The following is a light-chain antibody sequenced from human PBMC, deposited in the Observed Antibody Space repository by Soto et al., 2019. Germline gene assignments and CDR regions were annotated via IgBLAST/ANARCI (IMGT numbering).Light chain of an antibody. CDR2: GSG. CDR3: QSYDSSLSGYV. J-gene: IGLJ1*01. V-gene: IGLV1-40*01. CDR1: SSNIGPSYD. Sequence: QSVLTQPPSVSGAPGQRVTISCAGSSSNIGPSYDVHWYQQLPGTAPKVVIYGSGNRPSGVPDRFSGSKSGTSASLAIAGLQAEDEADYYCQSYDSSLSGYVFGTGTKVTVL.